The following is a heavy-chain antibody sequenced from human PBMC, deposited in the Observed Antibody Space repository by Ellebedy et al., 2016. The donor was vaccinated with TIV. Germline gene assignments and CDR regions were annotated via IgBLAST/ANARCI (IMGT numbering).Heavy chain of an antibody. V-gene: IGHV4-59*01. Sequence: GSLRLSXTVSGGSISRFSWTWIRQPPGKGLEWIGYVFYSGDTIYNPSLNGRVTMSVDTSKNQFYLNLTSVTAADTAVYYCVRFDYDVEGYYGLDVWGQGTTVAVSS. D-gene: IGHD3-3*01. CDR2: VFYSGDT. CDR3: VRFDYDVEGYYGLDV. J-gene: IGHJ6*02. CDR1: GGSISRFS.